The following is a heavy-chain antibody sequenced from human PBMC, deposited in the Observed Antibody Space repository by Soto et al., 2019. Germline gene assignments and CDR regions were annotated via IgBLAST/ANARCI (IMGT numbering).Heavy chain of an antibody. D-gene: IGHD5-18*01. J-gene: IGHJ6*02. CDR1: GGSISSYY. V-gene: IGHV4-59*01. Sequence: QVQLQESGPGLVKPSETLSLTCTVSGGSISSYYWSWIRQPPGKGLEWIGYIYYSGSTNYNPSLKSRVSISVDTSKNHFSLKLSSVTAADTAVYYCARGGLGVDTAMVIYYYGMDVWGQGTTVTVSS. CDR3: ARGGLGVDTAMVIYYYGMDV. CDR2: IYYSGST.